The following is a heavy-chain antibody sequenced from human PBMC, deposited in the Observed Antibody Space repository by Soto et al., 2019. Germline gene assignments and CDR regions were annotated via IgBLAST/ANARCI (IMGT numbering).Heavy chain of an antibody. CDR1: GGSFSGYY. V-gene: IGHV4-34*01. D-gene: IGHD3-22*01. J-gene: IGHJ4*02. Sequence: SETLSLTCAVYGGSFSGYYWSWIRQPPGKGLEWIGEINHSGSTNYNSSLKSRVTISVDTSKSQFSLKVSSVTAADTAVYYCARGRIQYYDRSGYSHWGQGTQVTVSS. CDR3: ARGRIQYYDRSGYSH. CDR2: INHSGST.